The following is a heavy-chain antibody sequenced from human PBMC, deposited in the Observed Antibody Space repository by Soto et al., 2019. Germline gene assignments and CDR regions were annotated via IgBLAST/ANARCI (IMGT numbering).Heavy chain of an antibody. J-gene: IGHJ6*02. CDR2: IYWDDDK. Sequence: SGPTLVNPTQTLTLTCTFSGFSLSTSGVSVTWIRQPPGKALEWLALIYWDDDKCYSTSLKTRLNITKDTSKNLVVLTMTNMDPVDTATSYCACVMAPRYYYGMDVWGQGTTVTVS. CDR1: GFSLSTSGVS. CDR3: ACVMAPRYYYGMDV. V-gene: IGHV2-5*02.